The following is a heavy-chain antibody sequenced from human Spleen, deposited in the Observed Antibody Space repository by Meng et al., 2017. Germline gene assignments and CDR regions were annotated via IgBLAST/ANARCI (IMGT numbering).Heavy chain of an antibody. CDR1: GLSFTDAW. CDR3: ATGAAAADH. J-gene: IGHJ4*02. D-gene: IGHD6-13*01. V-gene: IGHV3-15*01. CDR2: IKRNSDGGTI. Sequence: GESLKISCAASGLSFTDAWMSWVRQAPGKGLEWVGRIKRNSDGGTIDYAAPVKGRFTISRDDSKNTLYLQMDSLITEDTAVYICATGAAAADHWGQGTLVTVSS.